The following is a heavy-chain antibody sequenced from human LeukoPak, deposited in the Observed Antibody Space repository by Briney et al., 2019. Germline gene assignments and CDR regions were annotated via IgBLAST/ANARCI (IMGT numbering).Heavy chain of an antibody. D-gene: IGHD3-22*01. CDR3: AREDYYDSSGYYISDY. Sequence: GASVKVSCKASGYTFTGYYMHWVRQAPGQGLEWMGWINPNSGGTNYAQKFQGRVTMTRDTSISTAYMELSRLRSDDTAVYYCAREDYYDSSGYYISDYWGQGTLGTVSS. V-gene: IGHV1-2*02. CDR2: INPNSGGT. J-gene: IGHJ4*02. CDR1: GYTFTGYY.